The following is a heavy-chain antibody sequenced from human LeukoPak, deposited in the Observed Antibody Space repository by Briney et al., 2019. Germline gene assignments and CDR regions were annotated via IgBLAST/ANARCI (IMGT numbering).Heavy chain of an antibody. V-gene: IGHV4-39*01. J-gene: IGHJ4*02. CDR3: ARHSVVPAAMFDY. CDR1: GGSISSSSYY. D-gene: IGHD2-2*01. Sequence: SETLSLTCTVSGGSISSSSYYWGWIRQPPGKGLGWIGSIYYSGSTYYNPSLKSRVTISVDTSKNQFSLKLSSATAADTAVYYCARHSVVPAAMFDYWGQGTLVTVPS. CDR2: IYYSGST.